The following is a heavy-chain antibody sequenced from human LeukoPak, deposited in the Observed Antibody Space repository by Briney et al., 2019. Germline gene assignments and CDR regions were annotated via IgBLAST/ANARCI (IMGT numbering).Heavy chain of an antibody. CDR1: GFTVSSNY. CDR2: IYSGGGT. D-gene: IGHD4-17*01. J-gene: IGHJ4*02. V-gene: IGHV3-53*01. Sequence: PGGSLRLSCAAPGFTVSSNYMSWVRQAPGKGLEWVSVIYSGGGTYYADSVKGRFTISRDNSKNTLYLQMNSLRAEDTAVYYCARGYGDYDYFDYWGQGTLVTVSS. CDR3: ARGYGDYDYFDY.